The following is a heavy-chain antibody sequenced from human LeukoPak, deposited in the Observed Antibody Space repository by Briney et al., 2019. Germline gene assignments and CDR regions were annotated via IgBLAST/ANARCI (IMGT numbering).Heavy chain of an antibody. CDR3: AKELRGYSYGLRNNWFDP. CDR1: GLTFSSYG. D-gene: IGHD5-18*01. CDR2: ISYDGSNK. J-gene: IGHJ5*02. V-gene: IGHV3-30*18. Sequence: PGGSLRLSCAVSGLTFSSYGMHWVRQAPGKGLEWVAVISYDGSNKYYADSVKGRFTISRDNSKNTLYLQMNSLRAEDTAVYYCAKELRGYSYGLRNNWFDPWGQGTLVTVSS.